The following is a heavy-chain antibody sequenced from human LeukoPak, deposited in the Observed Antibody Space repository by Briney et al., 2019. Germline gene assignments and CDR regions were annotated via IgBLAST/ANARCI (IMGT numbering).Heavy chain of an antibody. J-gene: IGHJ4*02. CDR2: IYYSGST. V-gene: IGHV4-39*01. CDR1: GGSLSSSSYY. D-gene: IGHD3-22*01. Sequence: PSETLSLTCTVSGGSLSSSSYYWGWIRQPPGKGLERIRSIYYSGSTYYNPSLKSRVTISVDTSKNQFSLKLSSVTAADTAVYYCARRVLANYYDSSGYPDYWGQGTLVTISS. CDR3: ARRVLANYYDSSGYPDY.